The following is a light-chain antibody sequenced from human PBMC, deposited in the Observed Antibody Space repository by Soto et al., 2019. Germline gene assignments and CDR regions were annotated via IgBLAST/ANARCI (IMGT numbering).Light chain of an antibody. Sequence: EYMWILSLSTLSLSTGARASLYCTASQRVGSNNLAWFQQIPGQAPRLLLSGASGRATGTLDSFGSSASATDFTLTISRLEPAEFAGYYCQQHGSSPLPFAVGTKVDIK. CDR3: QQHGSSPLP. J-gene: IGKJ4*01. V-gene: IGKV3-20*01. CDR2: GAS. CDR1: QRVGSNN.